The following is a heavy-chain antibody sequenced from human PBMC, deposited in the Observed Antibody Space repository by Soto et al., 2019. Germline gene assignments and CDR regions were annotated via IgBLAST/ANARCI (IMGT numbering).Heavy chain of an antibody. J-gene: IGHJ6*02. D-gene: IGHD4-17*01. Sequence: GGPLRLSCASSGFTFSSYAMHWVRQAPGKGLEWVAVISYDGSNKYYADSVKGRFTISRDNSKNTLYLQMNSLRAEDTAVYYCARCNMGMASPGYGEYYIEYYGMDVWGQGTTVTVSS. CDR2: ISYDGSNK. CDR1: GFTFSSYA. CDR3: ARCNMGMASPGYGEYYIEYYGMDV. V-gene: IGHV3-30-3*01.